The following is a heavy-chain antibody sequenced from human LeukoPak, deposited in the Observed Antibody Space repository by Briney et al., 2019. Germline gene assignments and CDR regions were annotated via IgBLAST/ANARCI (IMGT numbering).Heavy chain of an antibody. CDR3: ARGYASGSYYHY. D-gene: IGHD3-10*01. Sequence: SETLSLTCAAYGGSFSGSYWSWIRQPPGKGLEWIGEINRGGSTNYNPSLKSRVTMSVDTSKNQFSLKVTSVTAADTAVYYCARGYASGSYYHYWGQGTLVTVSS. CDR2: INRGGST. CDR1: GGSFSGSY. J-gene: IGHJ4*02. V-gene: IGHV4-34*01.